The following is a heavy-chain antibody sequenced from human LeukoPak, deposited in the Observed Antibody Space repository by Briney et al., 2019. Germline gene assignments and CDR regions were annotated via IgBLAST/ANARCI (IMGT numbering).Heavy chain of an antibody. CDR3: ARDRIALAGIDS. Sequence: PSETLSLTCTVSGGSISSYYWNWIRQPAGKGLEWIGRISTSGSTNYNPSLKSRVTMLIGTSKNQFSLKLRSVTAADTAVYYCARDRIALAGIDSWGQGTLVTVSS. D-gene: IGHD6-19*01. J-gene: IGHJ4*02. CDR1: GGSISSYY. V-gene: IGHV4-4*07. CDR2: ISTSGST.